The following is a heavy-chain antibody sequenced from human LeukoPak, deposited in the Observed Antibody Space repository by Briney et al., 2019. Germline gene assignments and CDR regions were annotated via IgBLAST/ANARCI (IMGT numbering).Heavy chain of an antibody. Sequence: ASETLSPTCTVSGGAISSGSYYWTWLRQPAGKGLEWIGRIYTSGSTNFNPSLKSRVTISLDTSKNQFSLKLSSVTAADTAVYYCARAGTQTYFFDYWGQGTLVTVSS. J-gene: IGHJ4*02. CDR1: GGAISSGSYY. CDR2: IYTSGST. CDR3: ARAGTQTYFFDY. D-gene: IGHD1-1*01. V-gene: IGHV4-61*02.